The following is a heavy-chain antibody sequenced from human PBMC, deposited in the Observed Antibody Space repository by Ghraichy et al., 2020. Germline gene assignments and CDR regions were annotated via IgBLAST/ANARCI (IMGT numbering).Heavy chain of an antibody. CDR3: VKFSSSGYYAGVDY. Sequence: GGSLRLSCSASGFIFSNYVMHWVRQAPGKGLEFVAGISGGGGGTYHADSVKGRFTISRDNSKDTLHLQMSSLRAEDTAVYYCVKFSSSGYYAGVDYWGQGTLVTVSS. V-gene: IGHV3-64D*06. D-gene: IGHD6-19*01. CDR2: ISGGGGGT. J-gene: IGHJ4*02. CDR1: GFIFSNYV.